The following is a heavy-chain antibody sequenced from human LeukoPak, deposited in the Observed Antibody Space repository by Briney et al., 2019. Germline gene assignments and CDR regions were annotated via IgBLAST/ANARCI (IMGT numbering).Heavy chain of an antibody. CDR1: GGSISSFH. Sequence: SETRSLTCTVAGGSISSFHWNLIRQPAGKGLEWIGRIYASGSTNYNPSLKSRVTMSVDTSKNQLSLSLNSVTAADTAAYYCARDPYGDYRVDYWGQGTLVTVSS. J-gene: IGHJ4*02. V-gene: IGHV4-4*07. CDR3: ARDPYGDYRVDY. CDR2: IYASGST. D-gene: IGHD4-17*01.